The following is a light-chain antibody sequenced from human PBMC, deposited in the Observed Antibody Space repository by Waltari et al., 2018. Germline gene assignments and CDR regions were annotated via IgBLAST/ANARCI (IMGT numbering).Light chain of an antibody. Sequence: EIVMTQSPATLSVSPGERATLSCRASQSVSSHVAWYKQKPGQAPRLLMFVDFTSATGIPARFSGSGSGTEFTLTISSLQSEDSGVYYCQHYENWPHTFGGGTKVEIK. CDR3: QHYENWPHT. CDR2: VDF. CDR1: QSVSSH. V-gene: IGKV3D-15*01. J-gene: IGKJ4*01.